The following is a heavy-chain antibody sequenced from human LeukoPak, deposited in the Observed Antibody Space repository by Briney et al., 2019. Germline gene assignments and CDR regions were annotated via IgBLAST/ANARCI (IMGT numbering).Heavy chain of an antibody. CDR2: ISYDGSNK. V-gene: IGHV3-30*18. CDR1: GFTFSNYG. J-gene: IGHJ4*02. CDR3: AKDRRYYDSSGSDY. D-gene: IGHD3-22*01. Sequence: GGSLRLSCAASGFTFSNYGMHWVRQAPGKGLEWVAVISYDGSNKYYADSVKGRFTISRDNSKNTLFLQMNSLRVEDTAVYYCAKDRRYYDSSGSDYWGKGTLVTVSS.